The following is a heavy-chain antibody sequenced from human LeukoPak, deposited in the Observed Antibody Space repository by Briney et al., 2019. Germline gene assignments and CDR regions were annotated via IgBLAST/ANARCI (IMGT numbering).Heavy chain of an antibody. V-gene: IGHV7-4-1*02. CDR1: GYTFTSYA. D-gene: IGHD5-24*01. J-gene: IGHJ4*02. CDR3: ARDRLGMATILYYFDY. Sequence: GASVKVSCKASGYTFTSYAMNWVRQAPGQGLEWMGWINTNTGNPTYAQGFTGRFVSSLDTSVSTAYLQISSLKAEDTAVYYCARDRLGMATILYYFDYWGQGTLVTVSS. CDR2: INTNTGNP.